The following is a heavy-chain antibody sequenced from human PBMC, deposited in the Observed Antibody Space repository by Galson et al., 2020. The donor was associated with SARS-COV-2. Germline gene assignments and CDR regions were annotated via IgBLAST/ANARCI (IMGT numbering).Heavy chain of an antibody. V-gene: IGHV3-30*18. CDR1: GFTFSSYG. CDR3: AKADVIWFGDPHFDY. Sequence: GGSLRLSCAASGFTFSSYGMHWVRQAPGKGLEWVAVISYDGSNKYYADSVKGRFTISRDNSKNTLYLQMNSLRAEDTAVYYCAKADVIWFGDPHFDYWGQGTLVTVSS. CDR2: ISYDGSNK. D-gene: IGHD3-10*01. J-gene: IGHJ4*02.